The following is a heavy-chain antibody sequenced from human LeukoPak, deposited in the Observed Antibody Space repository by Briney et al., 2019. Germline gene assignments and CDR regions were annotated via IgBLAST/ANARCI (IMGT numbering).Heavy chain of an antibody. Sequence: GASVKVSCKASGYTFTSYYMHWVRQAPGQGLEWMGIINPSGGSTSYAQKFQGRVTMTRDTSTSTVYMELSSLRSEDTAVYYCARATGYSYGYLGHRLSADYWGQGTLVTVSS. CDR2: INPSGGST. CDR1: GYTFTSYY. J-gene: IGHJ4*02. CDR3: ARATGYSYGYLGHRLSADY. D-gene: IGHD5-18*01. V-gene: IGHV1-46*01.